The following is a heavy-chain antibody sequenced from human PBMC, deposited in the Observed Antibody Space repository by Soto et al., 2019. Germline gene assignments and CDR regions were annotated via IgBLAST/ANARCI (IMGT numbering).Heavy chain of an antibody. J-gene: IGHJ6*02. Sequence: GGSLRLSCAASGLDFSSEVMCWVRQAPGKGLEWVSSISGSGRTIYHADSMRGRFAVSRDNSKNSLYLQLNNLRVDDTAVYYCAKVGPSYYYGMDVWGQGTTVTVSS. V-gene: IGHV3-23*01. D-gene: IGHD1-26*01. CDR1: GLDFSSEV. CDR3: AKVGPSYYYGMDV. CDR2: ISGSGRTI.